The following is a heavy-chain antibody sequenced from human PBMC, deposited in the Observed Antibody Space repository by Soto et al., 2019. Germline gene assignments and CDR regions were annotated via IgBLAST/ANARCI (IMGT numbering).Heavy chain of an antibody. CDR3: AREPPPYCSSTSCYEEGYYYYGMDV. V-gene: IGHV3-48*02. CDR1: GFTFSSYS. D-gene: IGHD2-2*01. J-gene: IGHJ6*02. CDR2: ISSSSSTI. Sequence: PGGSLRLSCAASGFTFSSYSMNWVRQAPGKGLEWVSYISSSSSTIYYADSVKGRFTISRDNAKNSLYLQMNSLRDEDTAVYYCAREPPPYCSSTSCYEEGYYYYGMDVWGQGTTVTVSS.